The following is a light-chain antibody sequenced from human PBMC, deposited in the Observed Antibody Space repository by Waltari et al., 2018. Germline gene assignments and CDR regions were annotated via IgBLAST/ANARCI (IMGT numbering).Light chain of an antibody. V-gene: IGKV4-1*01. CDR3: QQYYTSPYT. Sequence: DIVMTQSPDSLAVSLGERATINCKSSQSVLYSSNNKNYLAWYQHKTGQPPKVLIYWASTRESGVPDRFSGTGSETDFTLTISSLQAEDVAVYYCQQYYTSPYTFGQGTKLEI. CDR2: WAS. J-gene: IGKJ2*01. CDR1: QSVLYSSNNKNY.